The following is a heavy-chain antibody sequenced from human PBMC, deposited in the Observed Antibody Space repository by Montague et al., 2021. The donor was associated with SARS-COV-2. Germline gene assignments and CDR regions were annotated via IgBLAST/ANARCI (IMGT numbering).Heavy chain of an antibody. CDR2: IHHGGST. CDR1: GGSFSTYS. D-gene: IGHD3-10*01. Sequence: SETLSLTCAVHGGSFSTYSWNWIRQPPGKGLEWIGEIHHGGSTNYNPSLKSRVTISADTSKNQFSLKLTSVAAADTAVYYCARLGDGVVPSPILGVGPYYSCNYMDVWGKGTMVTVSS. CDR3: ARLGDGVVPSPILGVGPYYSCNYMDV. V-gene: IGHV4-34*01. J-gene: IGHJ6*03.